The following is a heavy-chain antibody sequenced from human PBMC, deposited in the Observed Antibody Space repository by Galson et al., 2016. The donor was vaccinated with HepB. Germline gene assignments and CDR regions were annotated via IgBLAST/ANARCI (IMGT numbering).Heavy chain of an antibody. D-gene: IGHD2-2*01. V-gene: IGHV3-48*04. CDR2: VSGTGSAI. Sequence: SLRLSCAASGFSFSTYNMNWVRQPPGEGLEWVSHVSGTGSAIFYADSVKGRFTISRDNAKNSVFLDMNSLRVEDTAVYYCARGSFQGYCSSTTCSAFDYWGQGTLVTVSS. CDR1: GFSFSTYN. CDR3: ARGSFQGYCSSTTCSAFDY. J-gene: IGHJ4*02.